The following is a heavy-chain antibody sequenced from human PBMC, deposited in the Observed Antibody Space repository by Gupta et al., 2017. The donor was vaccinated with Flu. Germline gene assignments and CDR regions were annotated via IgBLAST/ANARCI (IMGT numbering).Heavy chain of an antibody. V-gene: IGHV3-9*01. D-gene: IGHD1-26*01. CDR3: AKAKVGATLYYFDY. J-gene: IGHJ4*02. Sequence: EVQLVESGGGLVQPGRSLRLSCAASGFPFDDYASHWVRQAPGKGLEWVSGISCNSGSIGYADSVNGRFTISRDNAKNSLYLQMNSLRAEDTALYYCAKAKVGATLYYFDYWGQGTLVTVSS. CDR1: GFPFDDYA. CDR2: ISCNSGSI.